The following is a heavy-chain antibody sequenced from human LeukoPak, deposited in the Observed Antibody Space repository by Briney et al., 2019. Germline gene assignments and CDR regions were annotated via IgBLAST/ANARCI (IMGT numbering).Heavy chain of an antibody. CDR1: GVSISSSSYC. J-gene: IGHJ4*02. V-gene: IGHV4-39*01. D-gene: IGHD1-26*01. CDR2: IYYSGTT. Sequence: AETLSLTCTVSGVSISSSSYCWGWIRQPPGEVREWIGSIYYSGTTYYTRSVKSRVTISVDTSKNQFSLKLSSGTATDTAVYYCARVGDKLFFDFDYWGQGTLVTVSS. CDR3: ARVGDKLFFDFDY.